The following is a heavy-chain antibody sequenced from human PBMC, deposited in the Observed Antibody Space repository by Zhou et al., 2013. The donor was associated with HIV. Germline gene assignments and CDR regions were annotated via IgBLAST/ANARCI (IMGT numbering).Heavy chain of an antibody. J-gene: IGHJ4*02. CDR1: GFSISSGYY. Sequence: QVQLQESGPGLVKPSETLSLTCAVSGFSISSGYYWGWLRQSPGKGLEWIGSINRSGNTEYNPSLKSRVTISVDTSKNQFSMSLTSVTAADTAVYYCARRNFQWETVEYWGQGTLVIVSS. V-gene: IGHV4-38-2*01. CDR2: INRSGNT. CDR3: ARRNFQWETVEY. D-gene: IGHD1-26*01.